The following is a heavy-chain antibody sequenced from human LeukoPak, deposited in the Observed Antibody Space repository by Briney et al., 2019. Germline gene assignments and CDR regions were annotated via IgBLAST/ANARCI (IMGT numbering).Heavy chain of an antibody. CDR1: GFTFSSYW. Sequence: GGSLRLSCAASGFTFSSYWMHWVRQAPGKGLVWVSCIDSDGSSTSYADSVKGRFTISRDNAKNTPYLQMNSLRAEDTAVYYCARDYSSYGPNPSGYNWFDPWGQGTLVTVSS. V-gene: IGHV3-74*01. J-gene: IGHJ5*02. CDR3: ARDYSSYGPNPSGYNWFDP. D-gene: IGHD5-18*01. CDR2: IDSDGSST.